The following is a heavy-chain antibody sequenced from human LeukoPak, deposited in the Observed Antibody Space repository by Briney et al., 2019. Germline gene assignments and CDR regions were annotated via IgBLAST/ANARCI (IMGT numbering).Heavy chain of an antibody. Sequence: PSETLSLTCIVSGGSINSYSWNWIRQPPGKGLEWIGYIYYSGSTNYNPSLKSRVTISVDTSKNQFSLKLSSVTAADTAVYYCPRHWGPAMVFDYWGQGPLVTVSS. V-gene: IGHV4-59*08. J-gene: IGHJ4*02. CDR3: PRHWGPAMVFDY. CDR1: GGSINSYS. CDR2: IYYSGST. D-gene: IGHD5-18*01.